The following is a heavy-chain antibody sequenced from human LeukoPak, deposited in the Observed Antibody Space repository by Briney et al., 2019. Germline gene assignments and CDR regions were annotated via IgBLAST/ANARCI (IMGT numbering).Heavy chain of an antibody. V-gene: IGHV3-20*04. CDR2: INWNGGST. J-gene: IGHJ4*02. D-gene: IGHD2-15*01. CDR3: AKSRMTPRGGDDY. CDR1: GFTFDDYG. Sequence: PGRSLRLSCAASGFTFDDYGMSWVRQAPGKGLEWVSGINWNGGSTGYADSVKGRFTISRDNSKNTLYLQMNSLRAEDTAVYYCAKSRMTPRGGDDYWGQGTLVTVSS.